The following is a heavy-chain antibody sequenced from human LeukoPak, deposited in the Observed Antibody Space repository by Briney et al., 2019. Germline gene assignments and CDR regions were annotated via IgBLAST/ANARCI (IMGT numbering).Heavy chain of an antibody. J-gene: IGHJ4*02. D-gene: IGHD3-3*01. V-gene: IGHV1-2*02. CDR3: ARDRLRVYDFWSGYYRANYYFDY. CDR1: GYTFTSYD. CDR2: INPNSGGT. Sequence: ASVKVSCKASGYTFTSYDINWVRQATGQGLEWMGWINPNSGGTNYAQKFQGRVTMTRDTSISTAYMELSRLRFDDTAVYYCARDRLRVYDFWSGYYRANYYFDYWGQGTLVTVSS.